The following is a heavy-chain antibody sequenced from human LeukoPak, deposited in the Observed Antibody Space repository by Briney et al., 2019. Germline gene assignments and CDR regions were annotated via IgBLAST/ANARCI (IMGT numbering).Heavy chain of an antibody. D-gene: IGHD3-16*01. CDR2: IHSDGRST. CDR3: ARGGIGSFDY. CDR1: GFTFSSYW. V-gene: IGHV3-74*01. J-gene: IGHJ4*02. Sequence: PGGSLRLSCVASGFTFSSYWMHWVRQAPGKGLVWVSHIHSDGRSTSYVDSVKGRFTISRDNAKNTLYLQMNSLRAEDTAVYYCARGGIGSFDYWGKGTLVTVSS.